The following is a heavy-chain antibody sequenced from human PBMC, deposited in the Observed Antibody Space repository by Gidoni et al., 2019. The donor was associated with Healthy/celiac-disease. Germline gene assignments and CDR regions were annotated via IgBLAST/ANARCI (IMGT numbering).Heavy chain of an antibody. CDR3: ARIRPTKNPLPDAFDI. CDR1: GFSLSNARMG. V-gene: IGHV2-26*01. Sequence: QVTLKESGPVLVKPTETLTLTCTVSGFSLSNARMGVSWIRQPPGKALEWLAHIFSNAEKSYSTSLKSRLTISKDISKSQVVLTMTNMDPVDTATYYCARIRPTKNPLPDAFDIWGQGTMVTVSS. J-gene: IGHJ3*02. D-gene: IGHD2-8*01. CDR2: IFSNAEK.